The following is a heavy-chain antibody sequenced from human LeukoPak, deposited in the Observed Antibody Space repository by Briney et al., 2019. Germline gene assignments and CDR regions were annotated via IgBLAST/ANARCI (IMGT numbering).Heavy chain of an antibody. D-gene: IGHD6-19*01. CDR2: INSDGSST. Sequence: GGSLRLSCAASGFTFSSYSMHWVRQAPGKGLVWVSRINSDGSSTSYADSVKGRFTISRDNAKNTLYLQMNSLRAEDTAVYYCARAAGYSSGWREFDYWGQGTLVTVSS. CDR3: ARAAGYSSGWREFDY. V-gene: IGHV3-74*01. CDR1: GFTFSSYS. J-gene: IGHJ4*02.